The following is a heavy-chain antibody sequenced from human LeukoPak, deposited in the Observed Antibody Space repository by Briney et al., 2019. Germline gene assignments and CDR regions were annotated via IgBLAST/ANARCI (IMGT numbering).Heavy chain of an antibody. CDR2: TYSGGST. D-gene: IGHD3-10*01. CDR1: GFTVSSNY. V-gene: IGHV3-53*01. CDR3: ARDRLYGSGSDHYYYYYGMDV. Sequence: GGSLRLSCAASGFTVSSNYMSWVRQAPGRGLEWVSVTYSGGSTYYADSVKGRFTISRDNSKNTLYLQMNSLRAEDTAVYYCARDRLYGSGSDHYYYYYGMDVWGQGTTVTVSS. J-gene: IGHJ6*02.